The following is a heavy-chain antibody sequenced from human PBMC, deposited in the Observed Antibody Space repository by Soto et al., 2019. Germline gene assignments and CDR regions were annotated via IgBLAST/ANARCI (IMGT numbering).Heavy chain of an antibody. CDR3: ARVGSYLYGSSWSYYFDS. CDR1: GYTFTSYG. Sequence: QVQLLQSGAAVKKPGASVKVSCKASGYTFTSYGISWVRQAPGQGLEWMGWISAYNGNTNYAQKLQGRVTMTTDTSTSTAYMELRSLRSDDTAVYYCARVGSYLYGSSWSYYFDSWGQGTLVTVSS. CDR2: ISAYNGNT. J-gene: IGHJ4*02. V-gene: IGHV1-18*01. D-gene: IGHD6-13*01.